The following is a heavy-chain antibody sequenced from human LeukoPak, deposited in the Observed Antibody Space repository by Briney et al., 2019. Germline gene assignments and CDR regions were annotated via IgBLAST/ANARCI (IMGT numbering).Heavy chain of an antibody. D-gene: IGHD3-10*02. CDR1: GFTLTTYW. CDR3: AELGITMIGGV. Sequence: GGSLRLSCAASGFTLTTYWMSWVRQAPGKGLEWVSYISSSGSTIYYADSVKGRFTISRDNAKNSLYLQMNSLRAEDTAVYYCAELGITMIGGVWGKGTTVTISS. V-gene: IGHV3-48*04. J-gene: IGHJ6*04. CDR2: ISSSGSTI.